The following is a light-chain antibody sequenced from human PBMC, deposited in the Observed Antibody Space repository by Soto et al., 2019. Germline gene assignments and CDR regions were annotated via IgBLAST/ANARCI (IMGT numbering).Light chain of an antibody. J-gene: IGKJ3*01. CDR3: QQSYSTPFT. CDR2: AAS. Sequence: DIPMTQSPSSLSASVGDRVTITCRASQSISSYLNWYQQKPGKAPNLLIYAASSLQSGVPSRFSGSGSGTDFTLTISSLQPEDFATYYCQQSYSTPFTFGPGTKVDFK. V-gene: IGKV1-39*01. CDR1: QSISSY.